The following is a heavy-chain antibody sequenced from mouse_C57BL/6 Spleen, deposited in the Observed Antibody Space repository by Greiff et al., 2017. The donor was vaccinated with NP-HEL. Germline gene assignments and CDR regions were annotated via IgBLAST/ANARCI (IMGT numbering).Heavy chain of an antibody. D-gene: IGHD1-1*01. J-gene: IGHJ2*01. V-gene: IGHV1-64*01. CDR2: IHPNSGST. CDR3: ARGDYGSSRTFDY. CDR1: GYTFTSYW. Sequence: QVQLKQPGAELVKPGASVKLSCKASGYTFTSYWMHWVKQRPGQGLEWIGMIHPNSGSTNYNEKFKSKATLTVDQSSSTAYMQLSSLTSEDSAVYYCARGDYGSSRTFDYWGQGTTLTVSS.